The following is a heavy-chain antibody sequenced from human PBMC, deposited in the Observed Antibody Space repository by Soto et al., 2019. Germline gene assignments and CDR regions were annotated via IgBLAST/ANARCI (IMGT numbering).Heavy chain of an antibody. CDR2: ISSSSSTI. Sequence: GGSLRLSCAASGFTFSSYSMNWVRQAPGKGLEWVSYISSSSSTIYYADSVKGRFTISRDNAKNSLYLQMNSLRAEDTAVYYCARAPPGYSGFNWFDPWGQGTLVTVSS. CDR1: GFTFSSYS. D-gene: IGHD5-12*01. CDR3: ARAPPGYSGFNWFDP. V-gene: IGHV3-48*01. J-gene: IGHJ5*02.